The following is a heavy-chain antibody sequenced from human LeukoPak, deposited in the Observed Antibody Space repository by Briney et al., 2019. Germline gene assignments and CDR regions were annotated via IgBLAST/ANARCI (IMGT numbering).Heavy chain of an antibody. V-gene: IGHV3-43*02. J-gene: IGHJ4*02. CDR2: ISGDGGST. CDR3: AKDEEYSSSSGPYYFDY. D-gene: IGHD6-6*01. Sequence: GGSLRLSCAASGFTFDDYAMHWVRQGPGKGLEWVPLISGDGGSTYYADSVKGRFTISRDNSKNSLYLQMNSLRTEDTALYYCAKDEEYSSSSGPYYFDYWGQGTLVTVSS. CDR1: GFTFDDYA.